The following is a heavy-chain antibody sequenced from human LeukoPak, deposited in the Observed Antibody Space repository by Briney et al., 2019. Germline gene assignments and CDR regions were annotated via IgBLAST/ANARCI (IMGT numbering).Heavy chain of an antibody. D-gene: IGHD7-27*01. J-gene: IGHJ3*02. V-gene: IGHV3-74*01. Sequence: PGGSLRLSCAASGFTFSNYWMHWVRQAPGKGLVWVSRINSDGINTSYADSVKGRFTISRDNAKNSLYLQMNSLRAEDMALYYCAKEIIPQLGILSDAFDIWGQGTMVTVSS. CDR1: GFTFSNYW. CDR2: INSDGINT. CDR3: AKEIIPQLGILSDAFDI.